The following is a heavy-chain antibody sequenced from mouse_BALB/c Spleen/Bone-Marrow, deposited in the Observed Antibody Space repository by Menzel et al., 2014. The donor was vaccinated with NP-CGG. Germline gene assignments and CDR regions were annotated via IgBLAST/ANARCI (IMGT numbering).Heavy chain of an antibody. V-gene: IGHV3-1*02. CDR2: IHYSGTT. CDR1: GYSITSGYT. Sequence: EVKLVDSGPDLVKPSQSLSLTCTVTGYSITSGYTWHWIRQFPGNSLEWMGYIHYSGTTNYNPSLKSRISITRDTSKNQFFLQLNSVTTEDTATYYCAITTVVNAMDYWGQGTSVTVSS. J-gene: IGHJ4*01. D-gene: IGHD1-1*01. CDR3: AITTVVNAMDY.